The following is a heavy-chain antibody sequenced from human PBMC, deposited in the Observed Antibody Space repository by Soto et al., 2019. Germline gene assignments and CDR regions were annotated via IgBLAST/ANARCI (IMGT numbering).Heavy chain of an antibody. CDR2: ISGSGGST. CDR1: GFTFSSYA. D-gene: IGHD3-3*01. J-gene: IGHJ4*02. V-gene: IGHV3-23*01. Sequence: EVQLLESGGGLVQPGGSLRLSCAASGFTFSSYAMSWVRQAPGKGLEWVSAISGSGGSTYYADSVKGRFTISRDNSKNTLYLQMNSLRAEDTAVYYCATVITIFGVGIPPSDYWGQGTLVTVSS. CDR3: ATVITIFGVGIPPSDY.